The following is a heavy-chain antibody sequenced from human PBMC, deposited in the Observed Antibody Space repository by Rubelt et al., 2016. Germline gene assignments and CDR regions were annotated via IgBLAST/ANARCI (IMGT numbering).Heavy chain of an antibody. CDR1: GYTFTSYA. CDR3: ARDYDFWSGPIMDV. CDR2: IKDDNGNT. Sequence: SCKASGYTFTSYAMHWVRQAPGHRPEWMGRIKDDNGNTKYSQKFQGRVTITRDTSASTAYMELSSLRSDDTAVYYCARDYDFWSGPIMDVWGQGTTVTVSS. V-gene: IGHV1-3*01. J-gene: IGHJ6*02. D-gene: IGHD3-3*01.